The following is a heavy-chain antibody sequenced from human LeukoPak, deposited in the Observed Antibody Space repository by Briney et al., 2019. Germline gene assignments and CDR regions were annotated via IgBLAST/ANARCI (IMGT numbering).Heavy chain of an antibody. CDR2: INHSGST. J-gene: IGHJ5*02. CDR1: GGSFSGYY. CDR3: ARKAAREFDP. D-gene: IGHD2-15*01. Sequence: PSETLSLTCAVYGGSFSGYYWSWIRQPPGKGLEWIGEINHSGSTNYNPSLKGRVTISVDTSKNHFSLKLSSVTAADTAVYYCARKAAREFDPWGQGTLVTVSS. V-gene: IGHV4-34*01.